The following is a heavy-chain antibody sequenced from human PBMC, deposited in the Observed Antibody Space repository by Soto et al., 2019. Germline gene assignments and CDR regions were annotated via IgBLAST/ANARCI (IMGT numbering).Heavy chain of an antibody. D-gene: IGHD6-19*01. V-gene: IGHV4-4*02. CDR3: GRLGWANSDWCGFDP. Sequence: QVQLQGSGPGLVKPSGTLSLTCAVSGASISGGDWWTWVRQPPGKGLEWIGEIYHSGDTNYNPSLKRRVIISLDKSKNPLFLKLTSVTAAGTAVYYCGRLGWANSDWCGFDPWGQGTLVTVSS. J-gene: IGHJ5*02. CDR2: IYHSGDT. CDR1: GASISGGDW.